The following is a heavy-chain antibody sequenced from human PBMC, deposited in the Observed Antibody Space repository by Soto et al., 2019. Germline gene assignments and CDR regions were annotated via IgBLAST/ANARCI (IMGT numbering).Heavy chain of an antibody. CDR1: GGTFSRYA. Sequence: QVQLVQSGAEVKKPGSSVKVSCKASGGTFSRYAISWVRQAPGQGLEWMGGIIPIFGTANNAQKFQGRVXXXXXXXXXXXXXXXXXXXXXXXXXXXXXXXXXXXXXYYSXMDVWGQGTTVTVSS. CDR2: IIPIFGTA. CDR3: XXXXXXXXXYYSXMDV. V-gene: IGHV1-69*05. J-gene: IGHJ6*02.